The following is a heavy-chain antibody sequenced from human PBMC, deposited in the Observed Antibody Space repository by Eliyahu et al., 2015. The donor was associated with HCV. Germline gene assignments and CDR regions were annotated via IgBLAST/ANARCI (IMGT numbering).Heavy chain of an antibody. CDR1: GXTFSSYA. V-gene: IGHV3-23*01. D-gene: IGHD1-26*01. CDR3: AKVPYSGSYLLLDY. CDR2: ISGSGGST. Sequence: EVQLLESGGGLVQPGGSLRLSCAASGXTFSSYAMSWVRQAPGKGLEWVSAISGSGGSTYYADSVKGRFTISRDNSKNTLYLQMNSLRAEDTAVYYCAKVPYSGSYLLLDYWGQGTLVTVSS. J-gene: IGHJ4*02.